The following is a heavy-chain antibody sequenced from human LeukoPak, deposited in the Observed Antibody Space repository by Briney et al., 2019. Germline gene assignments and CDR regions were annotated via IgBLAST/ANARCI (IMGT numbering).Heavy chain of an antibody. J-gene: IGHJ4*02. V-gene: IGHV3-48*01. CDR2: ISSSSSTI. Sequence: GGSLRLSCAASGFTFSSYSMNWVRQAPGRGLEWVSYISSSSSTIYYADFVKGRFTISRDNAKNSLYLQMNSLRAEDTAVYYCARDQPGYCSSTSCYTVFDYWGQGTLVTVSS. CDR1: GFTFSSYS. D-gene: IGHD2-2*02. CDR3: ARDQPGYCSSTSCYTVFDY.